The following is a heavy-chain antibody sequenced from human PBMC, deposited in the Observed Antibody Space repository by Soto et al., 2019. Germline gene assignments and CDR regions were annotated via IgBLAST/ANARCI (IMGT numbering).Heavy chain of an antibody. V-gene: IGHV1-46*01. CDR3: ARGNYDVPPWGSGWGSYRPYYYYYGMDV. D-gene: IGHD3-16*02. Sequence: GASVKVSCKASGYTFTSYYMHWVRQAPGQGLEWMGIINPSGGSTSYAQKFQGRVTMTRDTSTSTVYMELSSLSSEDTAVYYCARGNYDVPPWGSGWGSYRPYYYYYGMDVWGQWTTVTVSS. J-gene: IGHJ6*02. CDR2: INPSGGST. CDR1: GYTFTSYY.